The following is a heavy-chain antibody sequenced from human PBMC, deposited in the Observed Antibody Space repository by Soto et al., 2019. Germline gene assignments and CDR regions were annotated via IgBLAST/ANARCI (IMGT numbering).Heavy chain of an antibody. CDR3: ARSDDIYAFDI. V-gene: IGHV1-2*04. CDR1: RFTFTGYY. Sequence: ASVKVSSKASRFTFTGYYMYWARQAPGQGLEWMGWINPNSGGTNYAQKFQGWVTMTRDTSISTAYMELSRLRSDGTAVYYCARSDDIYAFDIWGQGTMVTVSS. J-gene: IGHJ3*02. CDR2: INPNSGGT. D-gene: IGHD3-9*01.